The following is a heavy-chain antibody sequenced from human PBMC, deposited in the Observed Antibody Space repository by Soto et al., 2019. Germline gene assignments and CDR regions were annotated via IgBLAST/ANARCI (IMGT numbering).Heavy chain of an antibody. J-gene: IGHJ4*02. V-gene: IGHV1-69*13. CDR3: ASGTSQYYDFWSGYSELDY. CDR2: IIPIFGTA. Sequence: GASVKVSCKASGGTFSSYAISWVRQAPGQGLEWMGGIIPIFGTANYAQKFQGRVTITADESTSTAYMELSSLRAEDTAVYYCASGTSQYYDFWSGYSELDYWGQGTLVTVSS. CDR1: GGTFSSYA. D-gene: IGHD3-3*01.